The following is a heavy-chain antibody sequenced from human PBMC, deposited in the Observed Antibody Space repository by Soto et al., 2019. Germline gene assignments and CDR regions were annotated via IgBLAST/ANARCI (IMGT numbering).Heavy chain of an antibody. J-gene: IGHJ6*02. Sequence: QVQLVQSGAEVKKPGSSVKVSCKASGGTFSSYAISWVRQAPGQGLEWMGGIIPIVGTANYAQKLQGRVTITADESTRTAYMELSSLRSEDTAVYYCARERCSSTSCWSYGIDAWGHGTTVTVSS. CDR1: GGTFSSYA. V-gene: IGHV1-69*01. CDR2: IIPIVGTA. D-gene: IGHD2-2*01. CDR3: ARERCSSTSCWSYGIDA.